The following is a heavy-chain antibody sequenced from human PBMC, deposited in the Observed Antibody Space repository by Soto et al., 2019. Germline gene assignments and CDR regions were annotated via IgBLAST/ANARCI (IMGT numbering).Heavy chain of an antibody. D-gene: IGHD2-2*01. CDR2: LYYTGTT. CDR3: RHPCSPTPCYDCFDT. Sequence: PSETLSLTCSVSGGSIGSSSYYFGWIRQPPGKGLEWIGSLYYTGTTNYNSSLKSRVTISADKSQNQSSLRLSSVTAADTAAYYSRHPCSPTPCYDCFDTWGQGTLVTVSS. CDR1: GGSIGSSSYY. J-gene: IGHJ5*02. V-gene: IGHV4-39*01.